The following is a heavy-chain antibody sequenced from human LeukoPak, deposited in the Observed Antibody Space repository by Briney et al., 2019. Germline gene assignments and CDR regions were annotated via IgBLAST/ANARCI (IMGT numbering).Heavy chain of an antibody. CDR3: VSSTGQQFIPYDY. Sequence: GGSLRLSCAASAINVTTNYMTWIRQAPGKGLEWVSLIYGDNAAYYAESVRGRFIISRDSLKNTLFLQMNSLRAQDTAVYYCVSSTGQQFIPYDYWGHGTHVTVSS. J-gene: IGHJ4*01. CDR1: AINVTTNY. D-gene: IGHD6-13*01. V-gene: IGHV3-66*02. CDR2: IYGDNAA.